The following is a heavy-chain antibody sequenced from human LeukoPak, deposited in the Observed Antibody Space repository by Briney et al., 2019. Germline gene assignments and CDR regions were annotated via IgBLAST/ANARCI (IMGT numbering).Heavy chain of an antibody. CDR2: IKQDGSEK. CDR1: GFTFSNHW. J-gene: IGHJ4*02. Sequence: GGSLRLSCAASGFTFSNHWMSGVRQAPGKGLERVAYIKQDGSEKYYVDSVKGGFTISRDHAKPSLYLQMNSLRAEDTAVYYCARGGVRWIIYWGQGNLVTVSS. CDR3: ARGGVRWIIY. V-gene: IGHV3-7*01. D-gene: IGHD3-3*01.